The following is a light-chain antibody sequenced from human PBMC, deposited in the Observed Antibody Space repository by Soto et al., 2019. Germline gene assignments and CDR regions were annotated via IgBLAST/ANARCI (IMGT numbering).Light chain of an antibody. CDR2: DAS. Sequence: DIQMTQSPSTLSASVVDRVTITCRASQNLDTWLAWYQQKPGKAPKVLIYDASNLESGVPSRFSGSGSGTEFTLTISSLQPDDSATYYCQKYNSWQLYFGGGTKVDIK. J-gene: IGKJ4*01. CDR1: QNLDTW. V-gene: IGKV1-5*01. CDR3: QKYNSWQLY.